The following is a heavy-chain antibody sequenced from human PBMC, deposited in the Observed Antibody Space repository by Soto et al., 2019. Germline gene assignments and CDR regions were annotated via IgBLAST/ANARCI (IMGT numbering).Heavy chain of an antibody. D-gene: IGHD4-4*01. Sequence: PSETLSLTCTVSGGSISSGDYYWSWIRQPPGKGLEWIGYIYYSGSTYYNPSLKSRVTISVDTSKNQFSLKLSSVTAADTAVYYCARVPNYADAFDIWGQGTMVTVSS. V-gene: IGHV4-30-4*01. J-gene: IGHJ3*02. CDR3: ARVPNYADAFDI. CDR1: GGSISSGDYY. CDR2: IYYSGST.